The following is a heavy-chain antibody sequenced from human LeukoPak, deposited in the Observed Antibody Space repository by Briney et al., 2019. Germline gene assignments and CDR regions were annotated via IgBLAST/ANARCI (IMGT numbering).Heavy chain of an antibody. J-gene: IGHJ4*02. D-gene: IGHD3-16*01. CDR1: GYTFTGYY. Sequence: ASVKVSCKASGYTFTGYYMHWVRQAPGQGLEWMGIINPSGGSTSYAQKFQGRVTMTRDMSTSTVYMELSSLGSEDTAVYYCARGEGVNRTFDYWGQGTLVTVSS. CDR3: ARGEGVNRTFDY. V-gene: IGHV1-46*01. CDR2: INPSGGST.